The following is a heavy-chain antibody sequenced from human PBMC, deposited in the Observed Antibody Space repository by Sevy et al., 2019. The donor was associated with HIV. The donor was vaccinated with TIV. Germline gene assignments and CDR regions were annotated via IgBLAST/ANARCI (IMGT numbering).Heavy chain of an antibody. CDR2: IGSSNSYK. CDR3: ARDYEAFDI. J-gene: IGHJ3*02. CDR1: GFNFRSYS. V-gene: IGHV3-21*04. Sequence: GGSLRLSCAASGFNFRSYSINWVRQAPGKGLEWVSSIGSSNSYKYYADSVKGRFTISRDNAKKPLYLQMNSLRAEDTAIYYCARDYEAFDIWGQGTMVTVSS. D-gene: IGHD3-3*01.